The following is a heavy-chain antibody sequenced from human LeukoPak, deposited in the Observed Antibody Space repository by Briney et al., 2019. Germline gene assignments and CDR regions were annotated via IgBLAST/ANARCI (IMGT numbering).Heavy chain of an antibody. D-gene: IGHD3-10*01. J-gene: IGHJ3*02. CDR1: GFTFSSYS. CDR2: ISSSSSTI. CDR3: AREITPGSGSYFAWGFWGAFDI. Sequence: GGSLRLSCAASGFTFSSYSMNWVRQAPGKGLEWVSYISSSSSTIYYADSVKGRFTISRDNAKNSLYLQMNSLRAEDTAVYYSAREITPGSGSYFAWGFWGAFDIWGQGTMVTVSS. V-gene: IGHV3-48*01.